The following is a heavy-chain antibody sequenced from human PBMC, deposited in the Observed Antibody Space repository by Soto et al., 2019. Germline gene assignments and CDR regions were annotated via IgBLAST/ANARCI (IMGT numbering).Heavy chain of an antibody. V-gene: IGHV4-34*01. Sequence: PSETLSLTCAVYGGSFSCYYWSWIRQPPGKGLEWIGEINHSGSTNYNPSLKSRVTISVDTSKNQFSLKLSSVTAADAAVYYCARRTAAGGMDVWGQGTTVTVSS. CDR1: GGSFSCYY. D-gene: IGHD6-13*01. CDR2: INHSGST. J-gene: IGHJ6*02. CDR3: ARRTAAGGMDV.